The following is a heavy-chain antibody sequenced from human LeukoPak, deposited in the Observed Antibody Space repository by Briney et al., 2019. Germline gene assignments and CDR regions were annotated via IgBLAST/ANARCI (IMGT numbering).Heavy chain of an antibody. Sequence: SQTLSLTCSVSGASISISTFYWGWIRQPPGKGLEWIGSIFYSGNVYYNLSLRSRVTIAAHASENQLSLKLNSVTAADTAVYYCARGFYFGSGTYFHHFDYWGQGALVTVSS. D-gene: IGHD3-10*01. CDR2: IFYSGNV. J-gene: IGHJ4*02. CDR3: ARGFYFGSGTYFHHFDY. V-gene: IGHV4-39*01. CDR1: GASISISTFY.